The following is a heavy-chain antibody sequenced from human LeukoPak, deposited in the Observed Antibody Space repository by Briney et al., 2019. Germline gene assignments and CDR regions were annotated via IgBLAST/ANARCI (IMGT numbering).Heavy chain of an antibody. V-gene: IGHV4-59*08. D-gene: IGHD1-14*01. J-gene: IGHJ3*02. Sequence: SETLSLTCTVSGGSISGYYWGWIRQPPGKGLEWIGYIYYSGSTNYNPSLKSRVTISVDTSKNQFSLKLSSVTAADTAVYYCARHGSSEIDAFDIWGQGTMVTVSS. CDR3: ARHGSSEIDAFDI. CDR1: GGSISGYY. CDR2: IYYSGST.